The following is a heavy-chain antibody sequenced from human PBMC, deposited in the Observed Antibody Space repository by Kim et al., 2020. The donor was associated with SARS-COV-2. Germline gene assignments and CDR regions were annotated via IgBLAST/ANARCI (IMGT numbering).Heavy chain of an antibody. V-gene: IGHV4-39*01. CDR1: GGSISSSSYY. CDR3: ARHSRVLPDY. CDR2: IYYSGST. Sequence: SETLSLTCTVSGGSISSSSYYWGWIRQPPGKGLEWIGSIYYSGSTYYNPSLKSRVTISVDTSKNQFSLKLSSVTAADTAVYYCARHSRVLPDYWGQGTLVTVSS. J-gene: IGHJ4*02.